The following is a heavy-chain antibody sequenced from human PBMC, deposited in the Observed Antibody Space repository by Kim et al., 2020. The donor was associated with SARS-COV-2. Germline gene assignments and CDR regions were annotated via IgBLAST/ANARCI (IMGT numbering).Heavy chain of an antibody. CDR3: TTEYSSSSYYYGMDV. V-gene: IGHV3-15*01. J-gene: IGHJ6*02. D-gene: IGHD6-6*01. Sequence: GGSLRLSCAASGFNFSNAWMSWVRQAPGKGLEWVGRIKSKTDGGTTDYAATVKGRFTISRDDSKNTLYLQMNSLKTEDTAVYYCTTEYSSSSYYYGMDVWGQGTPVTVSS. CDR2: IKSKTDGGTT. CDR1: GFNFSNAW.